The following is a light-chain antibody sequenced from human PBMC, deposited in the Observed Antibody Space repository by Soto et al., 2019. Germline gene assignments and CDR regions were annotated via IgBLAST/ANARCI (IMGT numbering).Light chain of an antibody. V-gene: IGKV3-15*01. J-gene: IGKJ1*01. CDR3: QQSYSTPWT. CDR1: QSVGDN. Sequence: EIFITQSPAPPSLSPGGTAPLSSMASQSVGDNLGWYQQKPGQAPRLLIYGASTRATGIPARFSGSGSGTEFTLTISSLQPEDSATFYCQQSYSTPWTFGQGTKVDIK. CDR2: GAS.